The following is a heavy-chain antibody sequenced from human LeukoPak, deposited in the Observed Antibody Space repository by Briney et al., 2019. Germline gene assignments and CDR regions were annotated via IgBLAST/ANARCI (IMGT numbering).Heavy chain of an antibody. Sequence: PSETLSLTCTVSGRSISSRSHFWSWLRQPPGKGLEWIARINYSGSIYYNPSLKSRVTISVDKSKNQFSLKLSSVTAADTAVFYCVRSVVSGSGIYYFDYWGQGTLVTVSS. D-gene: IGHD3-10*01. CDR1: GRSISSRSHF. CDR3: VRSVVSGSGIYYFDY. V-gene: IGHV4-39*01. J-gene: IGHJ4*02. CDR2: INYSGSI.